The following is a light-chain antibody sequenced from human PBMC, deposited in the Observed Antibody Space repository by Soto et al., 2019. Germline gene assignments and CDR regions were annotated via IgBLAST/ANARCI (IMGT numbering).Light chain of an antibody. V-gene: IGKV1-5*03. CDR1: QSITGW. Sequence: DIQMTQSPSTLCASVGDRVTITCRASQSITGWLAWFQQKPGKATKLLISKASSLQNGVPSRFSGSGSGTDFTLTISSLQPDDFATYYCQQYNPYSPWTFGQGTKVDI. CDR3: QQYNPYSPWT. CDR2: KAS. J-gene: IGKJ1*01.